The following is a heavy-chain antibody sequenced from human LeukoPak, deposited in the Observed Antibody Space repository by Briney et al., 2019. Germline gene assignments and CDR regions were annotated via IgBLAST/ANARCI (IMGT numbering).Heavy chain of an antibody. Sequence: GASVKVSCKASGYTFTSYGISWVRQAPGQGLEWIGWISAYNGNTNYAQKLQGRVTMTTDTSTSTAYMELRSLRSDDTAVYYCARDSALGYGSGSYYNGGDYWGQGTLVTVSS. J-gene: IGHJ4*02. CDR3: ARDSALGYGSGSYYNGGDY. CDR2: ISAYNGNT. D-gene: IGHD3-10*01. CDR1: GYTFTSYG. V-gene: IGHV1-18*01.